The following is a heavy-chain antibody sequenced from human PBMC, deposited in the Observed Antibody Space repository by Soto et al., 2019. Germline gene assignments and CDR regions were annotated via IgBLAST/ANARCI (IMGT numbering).Heavy chain of an antibody. Sequence: PGGSPRPFCAASGFTFRNAWMSWVRQAPGKGLEWVGGIKSYTNGGTTDYAAPVKGRFAISRDDSKNTLYLQMNSLKTEDAGVYYCTTDDPINKYWGQGTLVTVSS. CDR3: TTDDPINKY. J-gene: IGHJ4*02. V-gene: IGHV3-15*01. CDR2: IKSYTNGGTT. CDR1: GFTFRNAW.